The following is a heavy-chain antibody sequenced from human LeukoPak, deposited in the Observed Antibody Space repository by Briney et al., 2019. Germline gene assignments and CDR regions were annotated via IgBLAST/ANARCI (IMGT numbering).Heavy chain of an antibody. CDR1: GFTFSNYA. V-gene: IGHV3-23*01. J-gene: IGHJ4*02. CDR3: AKVHAPYYDSSGYYFDY. D-gene: IGHD3-22*01. CDR2: ISGSGDNT. Sequence: GGSLRLSCAASGFTFSNYAMSWVRQAPGKGLEWVSAISGSGDNTYYADSVKGRFTISRDNSKNTLYLQMNSLRAEDTAVYYCAKVHAPYYDSSGYYFDYWGQGTLVTVSS.